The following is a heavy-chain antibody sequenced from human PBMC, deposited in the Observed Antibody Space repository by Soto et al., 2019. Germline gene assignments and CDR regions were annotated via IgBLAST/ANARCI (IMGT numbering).Heavy chain of an antibody. D-gene: IGHD3-10*01. CDR3: ARGFPSMAYYGEYYFDK. Sequence: EVQMVESGGGLIQPGGSLRLSCAAFGFTVSSNYMTWSAQAPGKGWGGVSVIYSGGSTYYADSVKGRFTISRDNSRNTLYLQMNSLRAEDTAVYYCARGFPSMAYYGEYYFDKWGQGTLVTVSS. CDR1: GFTVSSNY. V-gene: IGHV3-53*01. J-gene: IGHJ4*02. CDR2: IYSGGST.